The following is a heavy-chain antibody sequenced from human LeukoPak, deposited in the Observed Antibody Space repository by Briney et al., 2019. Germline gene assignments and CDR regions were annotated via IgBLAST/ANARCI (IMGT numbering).Heavy chain of an antibody. V-gene: IGHV3-30*14. CDR3: ARGSTPPDY. J-gene: IGHJ4*02. Sequence: GRSLRLSCAASGFTFSSYAMHWVRQAPGKGLEWVAVISYDGSNKYYADSVKGRFTISRDNSKNTLYLQMGSLRAEDMAVYYCARGSTPPDYWGQGTLVTVSS. CDR1: GFTFSSYA. CDR2: ISYDGSNK. D-gene: IGHD2-2*01.